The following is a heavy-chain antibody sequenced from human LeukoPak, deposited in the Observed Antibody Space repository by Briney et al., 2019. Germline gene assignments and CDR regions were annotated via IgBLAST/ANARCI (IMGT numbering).Heavy chain of an antibody. V-gene: IGHV3-33*01. CDR1: GFTFSSYG. CDR3: ARVDSSGYYLDY. Sequence: RSLRLSCAASGFTFSSYGMHWVRQAPGKGLEWVAVIWYDGSNKYYADSVKGRFTISRGNSKNTLYLQMNSLRAEDTAVYYCARVDSSGYYLDYWGQGTLVTVSS. CDR2: IWYDGSNK. D-gene: IGHD3-22*01. J-gene: IGHJ4*02.